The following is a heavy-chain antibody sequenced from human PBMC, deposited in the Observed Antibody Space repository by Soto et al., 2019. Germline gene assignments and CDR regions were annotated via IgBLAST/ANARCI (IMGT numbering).Heavy chain of an antibody. D-gene: IGHD2-15*01. CDR3: AAGDNYYALGV. CDR1: GSTFSNYI. Sequence: QLQLVESGGGVVQPGTSLRLSCTASGSTFSNYIMHWVRQAPGKGLDWVAFISYDGSNKDYADSVEGRFTISRDNSKSTLYLQLSSLRPEDTAVYYCAAGDNYYALGVWGQGTTVTVSS. V-gene: IGHV3-30-3*01. J-gene: IGHJ6*02. CDR2: ISYDGSNK.